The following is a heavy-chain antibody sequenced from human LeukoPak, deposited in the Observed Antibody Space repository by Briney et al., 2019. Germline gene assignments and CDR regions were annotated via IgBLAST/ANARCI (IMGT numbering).Heavy chain of an antibody. CDR1: GGSISSGGYY. D-gene: IGHD4-11*01. CDR2: IYHSGNT. CDR3: ARTPATTASYMDV. Sequence: SETLSLTCTVSGGSISSGGYYWTWIRQPPGEGLEWLGYIYHSGNTYYNPSLKSRLTISVDTSKNQLSLKLNSVTAADTAIYYCARTPATTASYMDVWGKGTTVTVSS. V-gene: IGHV4-30-2*01. J-gene: IGHJ6*03.